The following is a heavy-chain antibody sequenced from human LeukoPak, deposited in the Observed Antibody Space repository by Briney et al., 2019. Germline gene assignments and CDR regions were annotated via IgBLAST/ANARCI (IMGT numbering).Heavy chain of an antibody. D-gene: IGHD1-26*01. J-gene: IGHJ4*02. CDR3: ARHVGWELRSYYFDY. CDR1: GGSISSSSYY. Sequence: SETLSLTCTVSGGSISSSSYYWGWIRQPPGKGLEWIGSIYYSGSTYYNPSLKSRVTISVDTSKNQFSLKLSSVTAADTAVYYCARHVGWELRSYYFDYWGQGTLVTVSS. CDR2: IYYSGST. V-gene: IGHV4-39*01.